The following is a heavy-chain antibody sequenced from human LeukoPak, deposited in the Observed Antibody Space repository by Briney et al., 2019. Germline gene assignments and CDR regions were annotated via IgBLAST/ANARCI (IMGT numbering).Heavy chain of an antibody. J-gene: IGHJ3*02. CDR1: GYTFTGYY. D-gene: IGHD3-16*02. CDR2: INPNSGGT. Sequence: ASVKVSCKASGYTFTGYYMHWVRQAPGQGLEWMGWINPNSGGTNYAQKFQGRVTMTRDTSISTAYMELSRLRSDDTAVYYCARGDYDYVWGSYRLGAFDIWGQGTMVTASS. CDR3: ARGDYDYVWGSYRLGAFDI. V-gene: IGHV1-2*02.